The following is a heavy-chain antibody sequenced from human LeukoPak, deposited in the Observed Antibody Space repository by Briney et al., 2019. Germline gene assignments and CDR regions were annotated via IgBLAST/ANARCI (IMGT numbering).Heavy chain of an antibody. J-gene: IGHJ4*02. V-gene: IGHV3-53*01. CDR3: ARDSMVRGVTLPFDY. CDR2: IYSGGST. Sequence: GGSLRLSCAASGFTVSSNYMSWVRQAPGKGLEWVSVIYSGGSTYYADSVKGRFTISRDNSKNTLYLQMNSLRAEDTAVYYCARDSMVRGVTLPFDYWGQGTLVTVSS. CDR1: GFTVSSNY. D-gene: IGHD3-10*01.